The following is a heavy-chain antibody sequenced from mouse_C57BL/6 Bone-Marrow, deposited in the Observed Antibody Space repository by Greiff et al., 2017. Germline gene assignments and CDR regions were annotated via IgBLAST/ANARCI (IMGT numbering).Heavy chain of an antibody. CDR2: IDPENGDT. V-gene: IGHV14-4*01. CDR1: GFNIKDDY. CDR3: TRDSWYFDV. J-gene: IGHJ1*03. Sequence: EVKLMDSGAELVRPGASVKLSCTASGFNIKDDYMHWVKQRPEQGLEWIGWIDPENGDTEYASKFQGKATITADTSSNTAYLQLSSLTSEDTAVYYCTRDSWYFDVWGTGTTVTVSS.